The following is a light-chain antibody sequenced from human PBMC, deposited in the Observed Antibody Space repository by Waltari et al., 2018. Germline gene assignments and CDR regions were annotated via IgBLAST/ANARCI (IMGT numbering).Light chain of an antibody. Sequence: SYDLTQTPPVSVSPGQTARITCPGDALSKKYANWFQQKSDQAPILVIYQDTQRPSAIPARFSGSSSGTMATLTISGARVEDEADYYCYSTEDAGHHRVFGGGTKVTVL. J-gene: IGLJ2*01. V-gene: IGLV3-10*01. CDR1: ALSKKY. CDR3: YSTEDAGHHRV. CDR2: QDT.